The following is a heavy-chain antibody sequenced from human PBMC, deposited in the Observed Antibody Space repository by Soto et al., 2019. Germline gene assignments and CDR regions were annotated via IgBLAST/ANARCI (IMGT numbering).Heavy chain of an antibody. V-gene: IGHV3-23*04. CDR1: GFTFRNFA. CDR3: SKEAEESVIEPIPGDC. J-gene: IGHJ4*02. CDR2: ISGSGRMT. Sequence: EAQLVESGGDLVQPRGSLRLSCAASGFTFRNFAMTWVRQAPGKGLEWVSGISGSGRMTYYAHSVKGRFTVSRDNSKNSLYLQMDSLRAEDTAVYYCSKEAEESVIEPIPGDCWGQGTVVTVSS.